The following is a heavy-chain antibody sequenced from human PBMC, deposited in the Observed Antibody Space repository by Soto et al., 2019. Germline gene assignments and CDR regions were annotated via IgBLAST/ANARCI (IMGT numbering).Heavy chain of an antibody. V-gene: IGHV1-46*03. D-gene: IGHD5-12*01. CDR1: GYTFTSYY. CDR3: ARDIQQSWLRFFFGAFDI. J-gene: IGHJ3*02. Sequence: ASVKVSCKASGYTFTSYYMHWVRQAPGQGLEWMGIINPSGGSTSYAQKFQGRVTMTRDTSTSTVYMELSSLRSEDTAVFYCARDIQQSWLRFFFGAFDIWGQGTMVTVSS. CDR2: INPSGGST.